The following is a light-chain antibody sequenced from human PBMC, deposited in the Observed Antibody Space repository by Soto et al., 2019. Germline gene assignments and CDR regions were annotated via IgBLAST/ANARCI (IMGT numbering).Light chain of an antibody. CDR3: SSYTTSSTDV. CDR1: SSDVGGYTY. CDR2: EVS. V-gene: IGLV2-14*01. Sequence: QSVLTQPASVSGSPGQSITISCIGTSSDVGGYTYVSWYQQHPGKAPKLMIYEVSNRPSGVSNRFSGSKSGNTASLTISGLQAEDEADYYCSSYTTSSTDVFGTGTKLTVL. J-gene: IGLJ1*01.